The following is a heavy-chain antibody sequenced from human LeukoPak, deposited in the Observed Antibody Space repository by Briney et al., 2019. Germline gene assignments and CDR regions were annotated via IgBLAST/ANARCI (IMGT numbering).Heavy chain of an antibody. D-gene: IGHD4-17*01. V-gene: IGHV4-30-2*01. CDR2: IYHSGST. Sequence: SQTLSLTCAVSGGSISSGGYSWSWIRQPPGKGLEWVGYIYHSGSTYYNPSLKSRVTITVDRSKNQFSLKLSSVTAADTAVYYCARVGKDYGEYVGAFDIWGQGTMVTVSS. J-gene: IGHJ3*02. CDR3: ARVGKDYGEYVGAFDI. CDR1: GGSISSGGYS.